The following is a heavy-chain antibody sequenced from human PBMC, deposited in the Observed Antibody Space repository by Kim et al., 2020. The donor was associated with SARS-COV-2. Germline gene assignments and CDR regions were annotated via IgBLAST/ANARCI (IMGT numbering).Heavy chain of an antibody. V-gene: IGHV3-15*01. CDR1: GFTFSNAW. CDR2: IKSKTDGGTT. Sequence: GGSLRLSCAASGFTFSNAWMSWVRQAPGKGLEWVGRIKSKTDGGTTDYAAPVKGRFTISRDDSKNTLYLQMNSLKTEDTAVYYCTTDLSRNDYVWGSYRYAWFDPWGQGTLVTVSS. J-gene: IGHJ5*02. D-gene: IGHD3-16*02. CDR3: TTDLSRNDYVWGSYRYAWFDP.